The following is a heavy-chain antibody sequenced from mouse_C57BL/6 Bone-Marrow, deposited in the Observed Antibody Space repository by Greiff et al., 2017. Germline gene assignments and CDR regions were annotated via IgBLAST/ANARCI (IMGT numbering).Heavy chain of an antibody. V-gene: IGHV7-3*01. D-gene: IGHD4-1*01. CDR2: IRNKANGYTT. CDR3: ARSNWDARD. CDR1: GFTFTDYY. J-gene: IGHJ3*01. Sequence: EVQRVESGGGLVQPGGSLSLSCAASGFTFTDYYMSWVRQPPGKALEWLGFIRNKANGYTTEYSASVKGRFTISRDNSQSILYLQMNALRAEDSATYYCARSNWDARDWGQGTLVTVSA.